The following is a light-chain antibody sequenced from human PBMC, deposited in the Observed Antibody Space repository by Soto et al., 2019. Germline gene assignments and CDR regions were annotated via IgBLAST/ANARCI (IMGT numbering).Light chain of an antibody. CDR3: CSYAGGPEV. CDR1: SRDVGGYKY. Sequence: QSVLTQPRSVSGSPGQSVTISCTGTSRDVGGYKYVSWYKQKPGKAPKLIIYGVSRWPSGVPNRFSGSKSGNRASLTISGLQAQDEGDYYCCSYAGGPEVFGTGTKVTVL. V-gene: IGLV2-11*01. J-gene: IGLJ1*01. CDR2: GVS.